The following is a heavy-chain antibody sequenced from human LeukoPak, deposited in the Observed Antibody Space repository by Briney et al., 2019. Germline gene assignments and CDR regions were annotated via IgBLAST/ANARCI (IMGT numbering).Heavy chain of an antibody. Sequence: GGSLRLSCAASGFTFSNYWMSWVRQAPGKGLEWVANIRQDESEKYYVDSVKGRFTISRDNAKNSLSLQMNSLRAEDTAVYYCARGLAFDIWGKGTMVTVSS. J-gene: IGHJ3*02. V-gene: IGHV3-7*03. CDR3: ARGLAFDI. CDR1: GFTFSNYW. CDR2: IRQDESEK.